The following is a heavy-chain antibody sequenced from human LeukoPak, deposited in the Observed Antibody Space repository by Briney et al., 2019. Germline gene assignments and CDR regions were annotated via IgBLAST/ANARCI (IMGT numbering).Heavy chain of an antibody. J-gene: IGHJ6*02. Sequence: ASVKVSCKASGGTFSSYAISWVRQAPGQGLEWMGGIIPIFGTANYAQKFQGRVTITADESTSTAYMELSSLRSEDTAVYYCARDKTGLVGATYGMDVWGQGTTVTVSS. D-gene: IGHD1-26*01. CDR2: IIPIFGTA. V-gene: IGHV1-69*13. CDR1: GGTFSSYA. CDR3: ARDKTGLVGATYGMDV.